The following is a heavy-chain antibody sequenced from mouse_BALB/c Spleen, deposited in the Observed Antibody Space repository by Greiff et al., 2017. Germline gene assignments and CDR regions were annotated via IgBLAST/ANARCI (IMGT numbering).Heavy chain of an antibody. Sequence: EVQLVESGGGLVQPGGSRKLSCAASGFTFSSFGMHWVRQAPEKGLEWVAYISSGSSTINYADTLKGRFTITRDNPNNTLYLQMTRLTSEDTAIYYCARSGKTGTPFDYWGQGTTLTVSS. CDR2: ISSGSSTI. D-gene: IGHD4-1*01. CDR3: ARSGKTGTPFDY. CDR1: GFTFSSFG. V-gene: IGHV5-17*02. J-gene: IGHJ2*01.